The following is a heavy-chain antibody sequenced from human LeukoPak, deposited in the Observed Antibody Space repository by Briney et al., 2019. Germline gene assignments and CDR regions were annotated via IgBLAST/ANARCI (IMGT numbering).Heavy chain of an antibody. J-gene: IGHJ4*02. Sequence: SETLSLTCTVSGGSITDYYWSWIRQLPGQGLEWIGYIYYSGSTNYDPSLKSRVTISVDTSKNQFSLKLSSVTAADTAVYYCASSPEWELLLSFDYWGQGTLVIVSS. V-gene: IGHV4-59*01. CDR2: IYYSGST. D-gene: IGHD1-26*01. CDR1: GGSITDYY. CDR3: ASSPEWELLLSFDY.